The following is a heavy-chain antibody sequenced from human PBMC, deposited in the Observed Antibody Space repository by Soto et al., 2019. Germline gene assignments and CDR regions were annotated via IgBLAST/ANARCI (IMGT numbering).Heavy chain of an antibody. CDR1: GFTFSDYY. D-gene: IGHD3-22*01. Sequence: GGSLRLSCAASGFTFSDYYMSWIRQAPGKGLEWVSYISSSSSYTNYAASVKGRFTISRHNAKNLLYLQINILRAKHTAVYYCARGHDTMIVFPFEYWGQGTLVTVSS. CDR3: ARGHDTMIVFPFEY. V-gene: IGHV3-11*06. CDR2: ISSSSSYT. J-gene: IGHJ4*02.